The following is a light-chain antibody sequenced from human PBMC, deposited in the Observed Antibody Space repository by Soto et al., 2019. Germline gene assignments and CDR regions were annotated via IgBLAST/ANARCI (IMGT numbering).Light chain of an antibody. CDR1: QSINSE. Sequence: EIVMTQSPATLSLSPGERAALSCRASQSINSELAWYQQKPGQPPRLLIDGASTRATGVPARFTGSESGSECTLTSSGLQSEEFAVYYCQQGHNWPLTFGQGTRLEI. CDR2: GAS. CDR3: QQGHNWPLT. J-gene: IGKJ2*01. V-gene: IGKV3-15*01.